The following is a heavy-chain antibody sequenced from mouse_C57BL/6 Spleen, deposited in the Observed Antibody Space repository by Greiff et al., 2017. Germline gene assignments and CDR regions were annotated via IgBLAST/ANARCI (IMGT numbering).Heavy chain of an antibody. CDR3: TTGVLRLIFDY. J-gene: IGHJ2*01. Sequence: EVQLQQSGAELVRPGASVKLSCTASGFNIKDYYIHWVKQRPEQGLEWIGRIDPEDGDTDYATKFQGKATMTADTSSNTAYLQLSSLTSEDTAVYYCTTGVLRLIFDYWGQGTTLTVSS. CDR1: GFNIKDYY. CDR2: IDPEDGDT. V-gene: IGHV14-1*01. D-gene: IGHD1-2*01.